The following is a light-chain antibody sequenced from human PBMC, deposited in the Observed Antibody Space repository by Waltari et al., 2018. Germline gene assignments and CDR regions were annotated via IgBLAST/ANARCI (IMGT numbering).Light chain of an antibody. V-gene: IGKV1-39*01. J-gene: IGKJ3*01. Sequence: DIQMTQSPSSLSASVGDRVTITCRASQSISSYLNWYQQKPGKAPKLLIYAASSLQSGVSSRFSGSGSGTDFTLTISSLQPEDFATYYCQQSYSTQFTFGPGTKVDIK. CDR1: QSISSY. CDR2: AAS. CDR3: QQSYSTQFT.